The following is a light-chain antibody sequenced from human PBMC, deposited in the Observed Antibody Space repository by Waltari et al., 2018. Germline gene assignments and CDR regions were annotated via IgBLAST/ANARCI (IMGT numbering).Light chain of an antibody. CDR3: SSYTSSSTWV. Sequence: QSALTQPPSVSGSPGQSVTISCTGTSSDVGSYNRVSWYQQPPDTAPTLIIYEVSDRPAGVPDRFAGSKSANTAFLTISGLQAEDEAEYFCSSYTSSSTWVFGTGTKVTVL. J-gene: IGLJ1*01. V-gene: IGLV2-18*02. CDR1: SSDVGSYNR. CDR2: EVS.